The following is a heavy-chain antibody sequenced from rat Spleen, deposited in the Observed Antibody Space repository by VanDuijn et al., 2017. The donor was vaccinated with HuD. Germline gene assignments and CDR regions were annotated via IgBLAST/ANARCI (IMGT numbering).Heavy chain of an antibody. CDR3: AREDYGGYTSYNWFAY. D-gene: IGHD1-11*01. V-gene: IGHV2-19*01. CDR1: GFSLTDYS. CDR2: IQSGGST. Sequence: QVQLKESGPGLVQPSQTLSLTCTVSGFSLTDYSVYWVRQPPGKGLEWMGRIQSGGSTDYNSALKSRLSISRETSTSQVFLKMNNLQAEDTAMYFCAREDYGGYTSYNWFAYWGQGTLVTVSS. J-gene: IGHJ3*01.